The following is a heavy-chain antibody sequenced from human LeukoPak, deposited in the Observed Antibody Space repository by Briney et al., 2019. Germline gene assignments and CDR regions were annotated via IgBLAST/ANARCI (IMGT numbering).Heavy chain of an antibody. J-gene: IGHJ4*02. CDR2: ISSSSSYI. V-gene: IGHV3-21*01. D-gene: IGHD1-26*01. CDR3: AKGGGWASGSYRISPF. Sequence: PGGSLRLSCAASGFTFSSYSMNWVRQAPGKGLEWVSSISSSSSYIYYADSVKGRFTISRDNAKNSLYLQMNSLRAEDTAVYYCAKGGGWASGSYRISPFGGQGTLVTVSS. CDR1: GFTFSSYS.